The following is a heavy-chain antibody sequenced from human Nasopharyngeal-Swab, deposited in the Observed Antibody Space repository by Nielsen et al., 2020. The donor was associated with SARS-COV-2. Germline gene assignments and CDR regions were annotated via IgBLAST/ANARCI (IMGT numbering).Heavy chain of an antibody. CDR1: GFTFSSYA. Sequence: GESLKISCAASGFTFSSYAMSWVRQAPGKGLEWVSAISGSGGSTYYADSVKGRFTISRDNSKNTLYLQMSSLRAEDTAVYYCAKLAYILTGYPDYWGQGTLVTVSS. J-gene: IGHJ4*02. CDR2: ISGSGGST. D-gene: IGHD3-9*01. CDR3: AKLAYILTGYPDY. V-gene: IGHV3-23*01.